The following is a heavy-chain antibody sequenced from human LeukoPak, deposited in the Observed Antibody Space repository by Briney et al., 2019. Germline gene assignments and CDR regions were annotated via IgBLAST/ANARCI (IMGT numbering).Heavy chain of an antibody. CDR1: GDSVPKNTAA. CDR2: TYYRSKWFN. V-gene: IGHV6-1*01. Sequence: SQTLSLTYALSGDSVPKNTAAWNWLRQSRARGLEGRGRTYYRSKWFNDYAVVMKSQIVINPDTSKNQFSLQLNSVTPEDTAVYYCAREVGVLPRGWFDPWGQGTLVTVSS. J-gene: IGHJ5*02. D-gene: IGHD1-26*01. CDR3: AREVGVLPRGWFDP.